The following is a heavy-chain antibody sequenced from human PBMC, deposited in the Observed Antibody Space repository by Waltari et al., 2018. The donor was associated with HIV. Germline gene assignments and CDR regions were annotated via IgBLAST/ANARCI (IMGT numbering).Heavy chain of an antibody. CDR3: TRGWSGSFDY. V-gene: IGHV3-48*02. CDR2: ISSSRNTI. D-gene: IGHD1-26*01. Sequence: EVQLVESGGGLAQPGGSLRLSCVVSGFTFSSYGMNWVRQAPGKGLEWVSYISSSRNTIYYADSVKGRFTISRDSAKNSLYLQMNSLRDEDTAVYYCTRGWSGSFDYWGQGTLVTVSS. CDR1: GFTFSSYG. J-gene: IGHJ4*02.